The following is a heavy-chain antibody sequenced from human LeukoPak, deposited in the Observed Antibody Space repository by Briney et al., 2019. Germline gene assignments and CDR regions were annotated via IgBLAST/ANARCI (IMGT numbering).Heavy chain of an antibody. D-gene: IGHD3-10*01. CDR3: AGGFGYYYYYMDV. CDR1: GGSISSSNW. Sequence: PSETLSLTCAVSGGSISSSNWWSWVRQPPGKGLEWIGEIYHSGSTNYNPSLKSRVTISVDKSKNQFSLKLSSVTAADTAVYYCAGGFGYYYYYMDVWGKGTTVTISS. V-gene: IGHV4-4*02. CDR2: IYHSGST. J-gene: IGHJ6*03.